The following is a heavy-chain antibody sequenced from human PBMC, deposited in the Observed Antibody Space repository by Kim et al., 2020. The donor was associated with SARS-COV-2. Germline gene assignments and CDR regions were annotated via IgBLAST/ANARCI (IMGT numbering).Heavy chain of an antibody. CDR1: GYTFSGYY. CDR3: ARAHSTSSSNWFDP. J-gene: IGHJ5*02. CDR2: INPNSGGT. V-gene: IGHV1-2*06. D-gene: IGHD2-2*01. Sequence: ASVKVSCKASGYTFSGYYMHWARQAPGQGLEWMGRINPNSGGTDYAQKFQGRVTMTRDTSISTAYMELSRLRSDDTAVYYCARAHSTSSSNWFDPWGQGTLVTVSS.